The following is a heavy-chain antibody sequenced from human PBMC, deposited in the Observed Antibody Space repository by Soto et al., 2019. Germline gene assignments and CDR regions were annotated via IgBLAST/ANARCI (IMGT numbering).Heavy chain of an antibody. CDR3: AKLRRIQLWLPAYFDY. CDR1: GFTFSSYA. Sequence: LRLSFAASGFTFSSYAMSWVRQAPGKGLEWVSAISGSGGSTYYADSVKGRFTISRDNSKNTLYLQMNSLRAEDTAVYYCAKLRRIQLWLPAYFDYWGQGTLVTVSS. CDR2: ISGSGGST. J-gene: IGHJ4*02. D-gene: IGHD5-18*01. V-gene: IGHV3-23*01.